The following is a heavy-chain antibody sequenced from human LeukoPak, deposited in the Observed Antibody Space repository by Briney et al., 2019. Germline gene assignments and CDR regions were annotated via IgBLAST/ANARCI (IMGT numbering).Heavy chain of an antibody. J-gene: IGHJ5*02. CDR1: GFTFSSYS. V-gene: IGHV3-21*01. D-gene: IGHD3-9*01. Sequence: PGGSLRLPCAASGFTFSSYSMNWVRQAPGKGLEWVSSISSSSSYIYYADSVKGRFTISRDNAKNSLYLQMNSLRAEDTAVYYCARGDYDILTGLPFDPWGQGTLVTVSS. CDR3: ARGDYDILTGLPFDP. CDR2: ISSSSSYI.